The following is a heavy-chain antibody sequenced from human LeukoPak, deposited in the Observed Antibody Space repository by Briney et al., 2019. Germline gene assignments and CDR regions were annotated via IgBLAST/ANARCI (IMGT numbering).Heavy chain of an antibody. Sequence: PSETLSLTCTVSGGSISSYYWNWIRQPPGKGLEWIGYIYYSGSTNYNPSLKSRVTISVDTSKNQFSLKLSSVTAVDTAVYYCARQGSSGWYYFDYWGQGTLVTVSS. CDR2: IYYSGST. J-gene: IGHJ4*02. D-gene: IGHD6-19*01. CDR3: ARQGSSGWYYFDY. V-gene: IGHV4-59*08. CDR1: GGSISSYY.